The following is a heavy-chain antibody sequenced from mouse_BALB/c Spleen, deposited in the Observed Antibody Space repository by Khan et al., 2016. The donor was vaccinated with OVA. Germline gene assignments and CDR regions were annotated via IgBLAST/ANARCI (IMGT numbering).Heavy chain of an antibody. CDR3: AREGDDGGLAY. CDR2: ISNRGSTT. D-gene: IGHD2-3*01. J-gene: IGHJ3*01. Sequence: EVELVESGGGLVQPGGSLKLSCATSGFTFSDYYMYWVRQTPEKRLEWVAYISNRGSTTYYPDTVRGRFTISRDHAKNTLYLQMSRLKSEDTAMYYCAREGDDGGLAYWGQGTLVTVSA. V-gene: IGHV5-12*02. CDR1: GFTFSDYY.